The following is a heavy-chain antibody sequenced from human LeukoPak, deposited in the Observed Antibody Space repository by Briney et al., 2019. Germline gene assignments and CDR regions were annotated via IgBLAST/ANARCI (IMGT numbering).Heavy chain of an antibody. D-gene: IGHD3-16*02. Sequence: PGGSLRLSCAASGFTFSSYGMYWVRQAPGKGLEWVGRIKSKTDGGTTDYAAPVKGRFTISRDDSKNTLYLQMNSLKTEDVAVYHCTTAPSSHDYIWGSYPFDYWGQGTLVTVSS. CDR1: GFTFSSYG. CDR2: IKSKTDGGTT. CDR3: TTAPSSHDYIWGSYPFDY. V-gene: IGHV3-15*01. J-gene: IGHJ4*02.